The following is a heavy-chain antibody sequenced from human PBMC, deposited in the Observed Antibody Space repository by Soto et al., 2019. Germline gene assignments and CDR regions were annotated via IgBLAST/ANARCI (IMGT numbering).Heavy chain of an antibody. CDR3: VAWFGEPMRDY. V-gene: IGHV3-72*01. J-gene: IGHJ4*02. D-gene: IGHD3-10*01. CDR2: TRNKARSYFT. Sequence: EVQLVESGGGLVQPGGSLRLSCAASGFTVNDQYMDWVRQAPGKGLEWIGRTRNKARSYFTDYAASVKARFSISRDDSENSLFLQMNSLKTEDTAVYYCVAWFGEPMRDYWGQGTLVTVSS. CDR1: GFTVNDQY.